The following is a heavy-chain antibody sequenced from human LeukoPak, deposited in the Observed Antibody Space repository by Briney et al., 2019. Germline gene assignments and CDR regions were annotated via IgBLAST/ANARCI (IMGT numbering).Heavy chain of an antibody. J-gene: IGHJ3*02. Sequence: PSETLSLTCTVSGGSISSGDYYWSWIRQPPGKGLEWIVYIYYSGSTYYNPSLKSRVTISVDTSKNQFSLKLSSVTAVDTAVYYCARAEYGSYAGLAFDIWGQGTMVTVSS. CDR2: IYYSGST. V-gene: IGHV4-30-4*01. D-gene: IGHD3-10*01. CDR3: ARAEYGSYAGLAFDI. CDR1: GGSISSGDYY.